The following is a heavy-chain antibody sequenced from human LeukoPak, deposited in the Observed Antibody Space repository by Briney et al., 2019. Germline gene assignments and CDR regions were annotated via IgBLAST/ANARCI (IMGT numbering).Heavy chain of an antibody. D-gene: IGHD1-26*01. CDR3: ATWAFYHSLDI. Sequence: GGSLRLSCAASGFTLGAFAMHWVRQAPGKGLEWVSLIDKDGRSTYYADSVKGRFTISRDNSKNSLYLQMNSLRTEDTALYYCATWAFYHSLDIWGQGTTVTVSS. CDR1: GFTLGAFA. J-gene: IGHJ6*02. CDR2: IDKDGRST. V-gene: IGHV3-43*02.